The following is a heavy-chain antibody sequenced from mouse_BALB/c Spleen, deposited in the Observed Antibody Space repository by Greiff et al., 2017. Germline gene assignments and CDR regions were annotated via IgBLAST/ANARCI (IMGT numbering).Heavy chain of an antibody. Sequence: EVMLVESGGGLVQPGESLKLSCESNEYEFPSHDMSWVRQTPAKRLELVAAINSDGGSTYYPDTRERRFIISRDNTKKTLYLQMSSLRSEDTALYYCARHVSDLRGLRRGAMDYWGQGTSVTVSS. D-gene: IGHD2-4*01. CDR2: INSDGGST. CDR3: ARHVSDLRGLRRGAMDY. V-gene: IGHV5-2*01. CDR1: EYEFPSHD. J-gene: IGHJ4*01.